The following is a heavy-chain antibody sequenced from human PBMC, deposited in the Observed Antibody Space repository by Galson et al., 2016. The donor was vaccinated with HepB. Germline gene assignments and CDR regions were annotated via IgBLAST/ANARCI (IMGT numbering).Heavy chain of an antibody. D-gene: IGHD1-26*01. J-gene: IGHJ4*02. CDR3: ARGGGSYYEY. CDR2: ISPYNGDT. Sequence: PGQGLESMGWISPYNGDTNYAQKLQGRVTMTTDTSTSTAYMELRSLRSDDTAVYYCARGGGSYYEYWGQGTLVTVSS. V-gene: IGHV1-18*01.